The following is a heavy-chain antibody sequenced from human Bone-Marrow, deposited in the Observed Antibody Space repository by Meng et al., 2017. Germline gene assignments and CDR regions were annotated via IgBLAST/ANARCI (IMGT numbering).Heavy chain of an antibody. CDR2: IYYTGTT. CDR3: SRTPGYSYGQINS. CDR1: GCSVYSGSYY. Sequence: VHLHGSRPGLGEPSVTLSLPCAGSGCSVYSGSYYLSLIRQPPGKGLEWIAYIYYTGTTKYNPALMSRVTISLYTSKNQFSLNLSSVTAADTALYYCSRTPGYSYGQINSWGQGTLVTVSS. D-gene: IGHD5-18*01. V-gene: IGHV4-61*01. J-gene: IGHJ4*02.